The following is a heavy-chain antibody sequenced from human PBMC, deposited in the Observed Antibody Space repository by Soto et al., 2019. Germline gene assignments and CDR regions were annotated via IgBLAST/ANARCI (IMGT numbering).Heavy chain of an antibody. V-gene: IGHV3-11*06. CDR1: GFIFRDFY. D-gene: IGHD3-3*01. CDR3: ARDRGGGSIFGGHYGMDV. CDR2: ISSSSSST. Sequence: QVQLLESGGGLVKPGGSLRLSFAASGFIFRDFYMSWIRQVPGKGLEWLSKISSSSSSTDYADSVKGRFTISRDKATKSLSRQKRSLRGEYTAVYYCARDRGGGSIFGGHYGMDVWGQGPTVTVSS. J-gene: IGHJ6*02.